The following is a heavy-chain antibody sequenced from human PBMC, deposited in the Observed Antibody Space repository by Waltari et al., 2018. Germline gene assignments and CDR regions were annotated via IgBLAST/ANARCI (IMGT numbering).Heavy chain of an antibody. CDR3: ARAGRYWYGSGSQIGYYFDY. J-gene: IGHJ4*02. D-gene: IGHD3-10*01. CDR1: GFTFSSYA. Sequence: EVQLVESGGGLVQPGGSLRLSCAASGFTFSSYAMHWVRQAPGKGLEYVSAISSNGGSTYYAEAVKGRFTISRDNSKNTLYLQRGSLRAEDMAVYYCARAGRYWYGSGSQIGYYFDYWGQGTLVTVSS. CDR2: ISSNGGST. V-gene: IGHV3-64*07.